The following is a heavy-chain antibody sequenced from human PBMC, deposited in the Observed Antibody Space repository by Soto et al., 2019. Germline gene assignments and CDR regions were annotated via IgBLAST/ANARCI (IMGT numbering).Heavy chain of an antibody. V-gene: IGHV1-18*04. Sequence: QGQLVQSGAEVKKPGASVKVSCKASGYTFTSYGISWVRQAPGQGLEWMGWISTYNGNTKYGQRLQGRVTMTTDTATSTAYMELRSLRSDDTAVYYCASGYSGFGPNYYSALDVWGQGTTVTVSS. CDR1: GYTFTSYG. J-gene: IGHJ6*02. D-gene: IGHD5-12*01. CDR2: ISTYNGNT. CDR3: ASGYSGFGPNYYSALDV.